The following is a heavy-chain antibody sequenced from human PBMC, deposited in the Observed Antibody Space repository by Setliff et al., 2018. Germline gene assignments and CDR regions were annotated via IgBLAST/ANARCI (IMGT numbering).Heavy chain of an antibody. D-gene: IGHD5-18*01. J-gene: IGHJ3*02. Sequence: GGSLRLSCAASGFTFSGSAVYWVRQASVKGLEWIGRIRGRTDNYATAYAASVRGRFTISRDDSKNPAYLQMNSLKTEDTAVYYCTFARDGYDVFDIWGQGTMVTVSS. CDR1: GFTFSGSA. CDR3: TFARDGYDVFDI. CDR2: IRGRTDNYAT. V-gene: IGHV3-73*01.